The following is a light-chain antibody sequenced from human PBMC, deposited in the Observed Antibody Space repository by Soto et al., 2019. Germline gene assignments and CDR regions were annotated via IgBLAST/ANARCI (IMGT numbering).Light chain of an antibody. V-gene: IGLV1-47*01. CDR1: SSNIGSNF. J-gene: IGLJ1*01. CDR2: RNN. CDR3: AAWDDTLDGFYV. Sequence: QSVLTQPPSASGTPGQRVTISCSGSSSNIGSNFVYWYQQLPGTAPKLLIYRNNQRPSGVPDRFSGSKSGTSASLAISGLRSEDEADYSCAAWDDTLDGFYVFGTGTKVTV.